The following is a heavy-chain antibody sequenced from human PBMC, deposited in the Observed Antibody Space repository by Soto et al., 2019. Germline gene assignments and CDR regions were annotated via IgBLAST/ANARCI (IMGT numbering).Heavy chain of an antibody. CDR1: GYTFTSYD. V-gene: IGHV1-8*01. Sequence: QVQLVQSGAELKKPGASVKVSCKASGYTFTSYDINWVRQATGQGLEWMGWMNPNSGNTGYAQKFQGRITMTRNTSISTAYMELSSLRSDDTAVYYCARGLRASSGREYFQHWGQGTLVTVSS. J-gene: IGHJ1*01. CDR3: ARGLRASSGREYFQH. D-gene: IGHD6-19*01. CDR2: MNPNSGNT.